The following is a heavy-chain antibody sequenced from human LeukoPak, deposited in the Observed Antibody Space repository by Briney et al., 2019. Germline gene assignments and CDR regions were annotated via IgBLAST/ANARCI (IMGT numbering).Heavy chain of an antibody. V-gene: IGHV3-33*08. CDR2: IWYDGSNK. J-gene: IGHJ4*02. CDR1: GFTFSIYG. CDR3: ARGPKSYGIVYYFDY. Sequence: GRPLRLSCAASGFTFSIYGMHWVRQAPGKGLEGVVIIWYDGSNKYYADSLKGRFTISRDNSKNTLYLQMNSLRAEDTAVYYCARGPKSYGIVYYFDYWGQGTLVTVSS. D-gene: IGHD1-26*01.